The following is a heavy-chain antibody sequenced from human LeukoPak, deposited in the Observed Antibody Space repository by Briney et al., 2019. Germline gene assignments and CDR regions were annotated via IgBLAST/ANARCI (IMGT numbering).Heavy chain of an antibody. V-gene: IGHV3-48*03. J-gene: IGHJ6*02. CDR2: ISGSGSTE. CDR3: ARGGRGYGMDV. CDR1: GFTFSSYE. Sequence: PGGSLRLSCAASGFTFSSYEINWVRQAPGKGLVWVSSISGSGSTENYADSVTGRFTISRDNAKDSLFLQTNSLRGEDTAVYYCARGGRGYGMDVWGQGTTVTVSS.